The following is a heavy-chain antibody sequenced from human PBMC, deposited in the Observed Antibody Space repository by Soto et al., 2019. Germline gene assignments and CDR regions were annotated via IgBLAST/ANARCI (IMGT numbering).Heavy chain of an antibody. CDR1: GYSFTSYW. J-gene: IGHJ6*02. V-gene: IGHV5-51*01. D-gene: IGHD6-13*01. CDR2: IYPGDSDT. Sequence: GESLKISCKGSGYSFTSYWIGWVRQMPGKGLEWMGIIYPGDSDTRYSPSFQGQVTISADKSISTAYLQWSGLKASDTAIYYCARTAAAGKYYYGVDVWGQGTTVTVSS. CDR3: ARTAAAGKYYYGVDV.